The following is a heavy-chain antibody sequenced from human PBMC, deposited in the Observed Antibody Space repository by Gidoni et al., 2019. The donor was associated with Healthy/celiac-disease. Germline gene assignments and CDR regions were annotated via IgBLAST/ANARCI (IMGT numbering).Heavy chain of an antibody. J-gene: IGHJ6*02. CDR1: GFTFSSYS. V-gene: IGHV3-21*01. CDR3: ASPNDYIWGTPTNYYYGMDV. Sequence: EVQLVESGGGLVKPGGSLRLSCAASGFTFSSYSMNWVRQAPGKGLELVSTIISSSSYIYYADSVKGRFTISRDNAKNSLYLQMNSLRAEDTAVYYCASPNDYIWGTPTNYYYGMDVWGQGTTVTVSS. CDR2: IISSSSYI. D-gene: IGHD3-16*01.